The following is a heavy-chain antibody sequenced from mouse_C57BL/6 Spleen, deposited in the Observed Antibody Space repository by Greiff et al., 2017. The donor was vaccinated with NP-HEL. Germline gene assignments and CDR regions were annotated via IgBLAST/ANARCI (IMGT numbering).Heavy chain of an antibody. V-gene: IGHV5-6*01. CDR3: ASPYEYDDGPLAMDY. CDR1: GFTFSSYG. D-gene: IGHD2-4*01. J-gene: IGHJ4*01. CDR2: ISSGGSYT. Sequence: EVQLVESGGDLVKPGGSLKLSCAASGFTFSSYGMSWVRQTPDKRLEWVATISSGGSYTYYPDSVKGRFTISRDNAKNTLYLQMSSLKSEDTAMYYCASPYEYDDGPLAMDYWGQGTSVTVSS.